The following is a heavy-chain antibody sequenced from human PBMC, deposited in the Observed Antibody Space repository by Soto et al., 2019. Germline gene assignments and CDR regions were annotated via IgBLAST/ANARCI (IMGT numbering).Heavy chain of an antibody. CDR3: ARGLHSLFDR. Sequence: GGSLRLSCAASGFTFSNYGMHWVRQAPGKGLEGVAVSWYNGNNKYYADSVNGRFTISRDNSNNTLYVQMTSLRAEDTAVYYCARGLHSLFDRWGQGTLVTVSS. V-gene: IGHV3-33*01. CDR1: GFTFSNYG. CDR2: SWYNGNNK. J-gene: IGHJ4*02. D-gene: IGHD2-21*01.